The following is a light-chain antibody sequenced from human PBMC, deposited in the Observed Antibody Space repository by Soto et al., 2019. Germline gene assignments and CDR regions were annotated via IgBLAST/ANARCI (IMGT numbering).Light chain of an antibody. Sequence: QSVLTQPPSVSGAPGQRVTISCTGSSSNIGAGYDVPWYQQLPGAAPKLLIYGNNNRPSGVPDRFSGSKSGTSASLAITGLQAEDESDFHCQSYDSSLSGYVFGGGTKVTVL. CDR2: GNN. V-gene: IGLV1-40*01. CDR1: SSNIGAGYD. CDR3: QSYDSSLSGYV. J-gene: IGLJ3*02.